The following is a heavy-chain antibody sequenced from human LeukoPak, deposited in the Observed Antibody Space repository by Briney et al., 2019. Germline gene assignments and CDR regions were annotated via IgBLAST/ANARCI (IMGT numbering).Heavy chain of an antibody. J-gene: IGHJ4*02. CDR2: ISSSGSTI. CDR3: AKDNRRALGILTGYYDGSAYFDY. D-gene: IGHD3-9*01. CDR1: GFTFSSYE. Sequence: GGSLRLSCAASGFTFSSYEMNWVRQAPGKGLEWVSYISSSGSTIYYADSVKGRFTISRDNAKNSLYLQMNSLRAEDTAVYYCAKDNRRALGILTGYYDGSAYFDYWGQGTLVTVSS. V-gene: IGHV3-48*03.